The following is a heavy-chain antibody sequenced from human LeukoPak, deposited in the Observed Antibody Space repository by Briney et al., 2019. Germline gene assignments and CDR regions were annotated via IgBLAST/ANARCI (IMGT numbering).Heavy chain of an antibody. D-gene: IGHD3-22*01. CDR1: GGSFSGYY. CDR2: INHSGST. Sequence: PSETLSLTCAVYGGSFSGYYWSWIRQPPGKGLEWIGEINHSGSTNYNPSLKSRVTMSVDTSKNQFFLKLSSVTAADTAVYYCARGQDELYDSIIGYWGQGTLVTVSS. J-gene: IGHJ4*02. CDR3: ARGQDELYDSIIGY. V-gene: IGHV4-34*01.